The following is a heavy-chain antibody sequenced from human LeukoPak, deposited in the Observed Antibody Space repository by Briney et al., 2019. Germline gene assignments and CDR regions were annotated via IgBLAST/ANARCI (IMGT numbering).Heavy chain of an antibody. J-gene: IGHJ5*02. CDR2: INHSGST. D-gene: IGHD4-17*01. CDR1: GGSFSGYY. Sequence: SETLSLTCAVYGGSFSGYYWSWIRQPPGKGLGWIGEINHSGSTNYNPSLKSRVTISVDTSKNQFSLKLSSVTAADTAVYYCARGVPDYGDYGSNWFDPWGQGTLVTVSS. V-gene: IGHV4-34*01. CDR3: ARGVPDYGDYGSNWFDP.